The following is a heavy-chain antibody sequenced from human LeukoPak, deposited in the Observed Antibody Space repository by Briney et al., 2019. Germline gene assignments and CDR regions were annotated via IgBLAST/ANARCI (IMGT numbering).Heavy chain of an antibody. CDR1: GFTFSDYY. Sequence: GGSLRLSCAASGFTFSDYYMSWIRQAPGKGLEWVSYISSSGSTIYYADSVKGRFTISRDNAKNSLYLQMNSLRAEDTAVYYCARDSRITMVRGVIPYYYGMDVWGPGTTVTVSS. CDR2: ISSSGSTI. V-gene: IGHV3-11*01. CDR3: ARDSRITMVRGVIPYYYGMDV. D-gene: IGHD3-10*01. J-gene: IGHJ6*02.